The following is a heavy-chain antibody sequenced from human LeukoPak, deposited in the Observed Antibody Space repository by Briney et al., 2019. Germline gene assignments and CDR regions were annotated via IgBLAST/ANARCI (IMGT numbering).Heavy chain of an antibody. CDR3: ATNVFYDFWSGYSQTDFDY. CDR2: ISSSGSTI. Sequence: GGSLRLSCAASGFTFSDYYMSWIRQAPGKGLEWVSYISSSGSTIYYADSVKGRFTISRDNAKNSLYLQMNSLRAEDTAVYYCATNVFYDFWSGYSQTDFDYWGQGTLDTVSS. V-gene: IGHV3-11*01. J-gene: IGHJ4*02. CDR1: GFTFSDYY. D-gene: IGHD3-3*01.